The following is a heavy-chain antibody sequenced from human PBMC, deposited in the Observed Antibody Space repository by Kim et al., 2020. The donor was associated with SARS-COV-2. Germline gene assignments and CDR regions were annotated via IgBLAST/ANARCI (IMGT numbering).Heavy chain of an antibody. D-gene: IGHD3-10*01. CDR3: ASLWFGELRPYYYYGMDV. V-gene: IGHV3-30*01. Sequence: KCRFTISRDNSKNTLYLQMNSLRAEDTAVYYCASLWFGELRPYYYYGMDVWGQGTTVTVSS. J-gene: IGHJ6*02.